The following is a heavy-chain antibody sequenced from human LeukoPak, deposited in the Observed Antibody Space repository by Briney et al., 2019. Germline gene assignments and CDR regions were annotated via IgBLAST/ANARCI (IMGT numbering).Heavy chain of an antibody. CDR1: GFTFSSYW. V-gene: IGHV3-7*01. J-gene: IGHJ3*02. CDR2: IKQDGSEK. D-gene: IGHD1-26*01. CDR3: ASDVRGAAFDI. Sequence: GGSLRLSCAASGFTFSSYWMSWVRQAPGKGLEWVANIKQDGSEKYYVDSVKGRFTISRDNAKNSLYLQMNSPRAEDTAVYYCASDVRGAAFDIWGQGTMVTVSS.